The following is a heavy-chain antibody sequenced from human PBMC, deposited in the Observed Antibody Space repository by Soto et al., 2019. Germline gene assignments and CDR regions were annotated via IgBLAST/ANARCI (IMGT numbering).Heavy chain of an antibody. Sequence: QVQLQESGPGLVEASQTLSLTCTVSGGSMSSGGYYWSWIRQHPGKGLEWIGYIYYSGSTYYNPSLKSRVTISVDTSENQFSLKLSSVTAADTAVYYCASSTRYFDWYYFDYWGQGTPVTVSS. CDR2: IYYSGST. CDR1: GGSMSSGGYY. CDR3: ASSTRYFDWYYFDY. D-gene: IGHD3-9*01. V-gene: IGHV4-31*03. J-gene: IGHJ4*02.